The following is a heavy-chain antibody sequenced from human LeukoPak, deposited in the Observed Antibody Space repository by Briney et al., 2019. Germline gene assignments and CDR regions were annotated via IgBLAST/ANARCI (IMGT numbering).Heavy chain of an antibody. J-gene: IGHJ4*02. CDR1: GFTFSSYG. CDR3: ARLDRETYCSSTSCYVY. CDR2: IRYDGSNK. V-gene: IGHV3-30*02. D-gene: IGHD2-2*01. Sequence: GGSLRLYCAASGFTFSSYGMHWVRQAPGKGLEWVAFIRYDGSNKYYADSVKGRFTISRDNSKNTLYLQMNSLRAEDTAVYYCARLDRETYCSSTSCYVYWGQGTLVTVSS.